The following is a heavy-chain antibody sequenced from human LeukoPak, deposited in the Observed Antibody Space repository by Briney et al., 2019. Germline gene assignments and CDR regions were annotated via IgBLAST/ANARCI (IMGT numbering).Heavy chain of an antibody. J-gene: IGHJ4*02. CDR3: AKAPGSYWLFDY. D-gene: IGHD1-26*01. CDR1: GFTFSNAW. CDR2: ISGSGGST. Sequence: GGSLRLSCAASGFTFSNAWMSWVRQAPGKGLEWVSAISGSGGSTYYADSVKGRFTISRDNSKNTLYLQMNSLRAEDTAVYYCAKAPGSYWLFDYWGQGTLVTVSS. V-gene: IGHV3-23*01.